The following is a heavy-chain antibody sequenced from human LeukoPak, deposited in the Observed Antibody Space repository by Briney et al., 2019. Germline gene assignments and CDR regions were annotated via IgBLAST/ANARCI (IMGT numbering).Heavy chain of an antibody. V-gene: IGHV4-59*08. CDR2: IYYSGSI. Sequence: SETLSLTCTVSGGSISTYYWSWIRQPPGKGLEWIGYIYYSGSINYNPSLKSRVTISVDTSKNQFSLKLSSVTAADTAVYYCARGNSGYYMGDCGQGTLVTVSS. J-gene: IGHJ4*02. CDR3: ARGNSGYYMGD. D-gene: IGHD3-3*01. CDR1: GGSISTYY.